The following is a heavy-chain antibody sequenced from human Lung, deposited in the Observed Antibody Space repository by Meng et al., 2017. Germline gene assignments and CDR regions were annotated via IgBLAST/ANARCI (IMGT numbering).Heavy chain of an antibody. CDR1: GFIFSSYS. Sequence: GQRVESGGALVKPGGSLRLSCAASGFIFSSYSMNWVRQAPGKGLEWVSSFTSSTSYIYYADSVKGRFTISRDNAKNSLYLQMSSLRAEDTAVYYCARDLYYYDNSGPIDYWGQGTLVTVSS. J-gene: IGHJ4*02. V-gene: IGHV3-21*01. CDR3: ARDLYYYDNSGPIDY. CDR2: FTSSTSYI. D-gene: IGHD3-22*01.